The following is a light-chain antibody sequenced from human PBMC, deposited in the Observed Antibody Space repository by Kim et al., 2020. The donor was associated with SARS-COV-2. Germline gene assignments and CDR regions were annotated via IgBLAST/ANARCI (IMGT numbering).Light chain of an antibody. V-gene: IGLV3-1*01. Sequence: VSPGQQASTSCAGDKLENKYAYWYQQKPGQSPILVIYQDAKRPSGIPERFSGSNSGNTATLTISGTQAMDEADYYCQAWERSTAIFGGGTQLTVL. CDR1: KLENKY. CDR2: QDA. CDR3: QAWERSTAI. J-gene: IGLJ2*01.